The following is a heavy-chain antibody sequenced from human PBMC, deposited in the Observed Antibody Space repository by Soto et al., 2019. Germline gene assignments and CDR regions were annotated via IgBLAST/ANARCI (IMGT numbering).Heavy chain of an antibody. Sequence: QVQLVQSGAEVKKPGASVKVSCKASGYTFTSYAMHWVRQAPGQRLEWMGWINAGNGNTKYSQKFQGRVTITRDTSASTAYMELSSLRSEDTAVYYCAREEGYSYDIDYLGQGTLVTVSS. D-gene: IGHD5-18*01. CDR3: AREEGYSYDIDY. CDR1: GYTFTSYA. CDR2: INAGNGNT. J-gene: IGHJ4*02. V-gene: IGHV1-3*01.